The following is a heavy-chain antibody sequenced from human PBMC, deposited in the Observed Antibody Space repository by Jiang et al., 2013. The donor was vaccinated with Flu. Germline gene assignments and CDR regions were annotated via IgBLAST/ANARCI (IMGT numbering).Heavy chain of an antibody. CDR1: GGSFSGYY. CDR2: INHSGST. V-gene: IGHV4-34*01. D-gene: IGHD3-16*01. Sequence: LLKPSETLSLTCAVYGGSFSGYYWSWIRQPPGKGLEWIGEINHSGSTNYNPSLKSRVTISVDTSKNQFSLKLSSVTAADTAVYYCATRGREESYDYWGQGTLVTVSS. CDR3: ATRGREESYDY. J-gene: IGHJ4*02.